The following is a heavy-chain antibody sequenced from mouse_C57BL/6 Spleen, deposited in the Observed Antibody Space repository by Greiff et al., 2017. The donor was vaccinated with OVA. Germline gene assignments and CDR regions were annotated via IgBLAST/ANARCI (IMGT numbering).Heavy chain of an antibody. V-gene: IGHV7-1*01. CDR3: ARDAIYDGYPYAMDY. CDR2: SRNKANDYTT. CDR1: GFTFSDFY. D-gene: IGHD2-3*01. J-gene: IGHJ4*01. Sequence: EVNVVESGGGLVQSGRSLRLSCATSGFTFSDFYMEWVRQAPGKGLEWIAASRNKANDYTTEYSASVKGRFIVSRDTAQSILYLQMNALRAEDTAIYYCARDAIYDGYPYAMDYWGQGTSVTVSS.